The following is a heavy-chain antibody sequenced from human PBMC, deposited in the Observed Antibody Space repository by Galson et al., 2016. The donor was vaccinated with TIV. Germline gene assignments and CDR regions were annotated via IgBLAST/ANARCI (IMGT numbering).Heavy chain of an antibody. CDR3: ARRGREETNECGLDV. CDR1: GYSCTGSW. D-gene: IGHD2-8*01. Sequence: QSGAEVKKPGESLKISCKGSGYSCTGSWIDWVRQVPGKGLEWMGVIYPGDSDTKYSQAFHGPVTISVHTSISTAFLEWSSLKAADTAIYYCARRGREETNECGLDVWGQGTTVTVSS. J-gene: IGHJ6*02. V-gene: IGHV5-51*01. CDR2: IYPGDSDT.